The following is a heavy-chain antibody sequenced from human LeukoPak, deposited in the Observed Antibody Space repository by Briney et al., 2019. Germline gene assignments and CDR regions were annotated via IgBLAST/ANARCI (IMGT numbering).Heavy chain of an antibody. CDR2: ISTSGGST. CDR1: GFPISHYA. Sequence: GGSLRLSCAVAETGFPISHYAMNWVRQAPGEGLDWVSGISTSGGSTYYADSVKGRFTISRDTSKNTLYLQMNSLRVDDTALYYCAARSSGSHFALWGQGTLVTVSS. CDR3: AARSSGSHFAL. D-gene: IGHD3-10*01. V-gene: IGHV3-23*01. J-gene: IGHJ4*02.